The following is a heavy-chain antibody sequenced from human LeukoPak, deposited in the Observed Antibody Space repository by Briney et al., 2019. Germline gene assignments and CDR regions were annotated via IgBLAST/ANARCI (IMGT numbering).Heavy chain of an antibody. J-gene: IGHJ5*02. CDR2: IYYSGST. CDR3: ARHRVTIFGVGRNWFDP. D-gene: IGHD3-3*01. Sequence: SETLSLTCTVSGGSISSSSYYWGWIRQPPGQGLEWIGSIYYSGSTYYNPSLKSRVTISVDTSKNQFSLKLSSVTAADTAVYYCARHRVTIFGVGRNWFDPWGQGTLVTVSS. CDR1: GGSISSSSYY. V-gene: IGHV4-39*01.